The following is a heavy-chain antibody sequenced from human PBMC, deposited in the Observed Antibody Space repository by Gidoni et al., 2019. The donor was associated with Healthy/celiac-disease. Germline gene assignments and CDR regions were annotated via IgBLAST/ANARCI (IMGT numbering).Heavy chain of an antibody. CDR1: GYTFTSYA. J-gene: IGHJ3*02. CDR3: ARGIRVGAVGPDAFDI. D-gene: IGHD1-26*01. V-gene: IGHV1-3*01. Sequence: QVQLVQSGAEVKKPGASVKVSCKASGYTFTSYAMHWVRQAPGQRLEWMGWINAGNGNTKYSQKFQGRVTITRDTSASTAYMELSSLRSEDTAVYYCARGIRVGAVGPDAFDIWGQGTMVTVSS. CDR2: INAGNGNT.